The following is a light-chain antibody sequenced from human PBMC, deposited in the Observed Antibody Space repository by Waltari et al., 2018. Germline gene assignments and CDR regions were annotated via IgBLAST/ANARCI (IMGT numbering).Light chain of an antibody. J-gene: IGLJ2*01. CDR1: SGDVGDHKS. Sequence: QSAMTQPAAVPGSPGQSITISSIRTSGDVGDHKSFCWYQQHPGIAPKLIIYDVPKRPSGISSRFSGYKSGTTASLTISGLQAEDEADYYCSSFTTNSVVVFGGGTKVTVL. CDR3: SSFTTNSVVV. CDR2: DVP. V-gene: IGLV2-14*01.